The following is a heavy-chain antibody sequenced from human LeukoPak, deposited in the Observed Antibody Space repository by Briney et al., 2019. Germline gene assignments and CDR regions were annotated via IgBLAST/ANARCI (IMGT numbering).Heavy chain of an antibody. CDR2: IYPGDSAT. J-gene: IGHJ5*02. V-gene: IGHV5-51*01. Sequence: GESLKISCKGSGYSFTSYSIGWARQMPGKGLEWLGIIYPGDSATRYSPSFPGQVTISADKSISTAYLQWNSLKASDTAMYYCARLVTIFGVVIINWSAPWGQGTLVTVSS. CDR1: GYSFTSYS. D-gene: IGHD3-3*01. CDR3: ARLVTIFGVVIINWSAP.